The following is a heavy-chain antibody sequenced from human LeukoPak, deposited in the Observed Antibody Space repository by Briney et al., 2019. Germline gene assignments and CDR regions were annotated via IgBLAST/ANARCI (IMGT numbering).Heavy chain of an antibody. Sequence: GGSLRLSCAASGFTFDGFWMNWVRQAPGKGLEWVANIRQDGSEEYYVDSVKGRFTISKDNAKNSLYLQMNSLRVDDTAVYYCARVDPYGGSSKGAFDIWDQGTMVIVSS. J-gene: IGHJ3*02. V-gene: IGHV3-7*01. CDR2: IRQDGSEE. CDR3: ARVDPYGGSSKGAFDI. CDR1: GFTFDGFW. D-gene: IGHD2-15*01.